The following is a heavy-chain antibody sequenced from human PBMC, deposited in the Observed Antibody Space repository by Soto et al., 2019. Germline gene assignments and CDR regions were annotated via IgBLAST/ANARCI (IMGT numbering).Heavy chain of an antibody. J-gene: IGHJ5*02. CDR2: INPSGGST. V-gene: IGHV1-46*01. CDR1: GYTFTSYY. CDR3: ARDGGWGCTNGVCYPYNWFDP. Sequence: ASVKVSCKASGYTFTSYYMHWLRQAPGQGLEWMGIINPSGGSTSYAQKFQGRVTMTRDTSTSTVYMELSSLRSEDTAVYYCARDGGWGCTNGVCYPYNWFDPWGQGTLVTVSS. D-gene: IGHD2-8*01.